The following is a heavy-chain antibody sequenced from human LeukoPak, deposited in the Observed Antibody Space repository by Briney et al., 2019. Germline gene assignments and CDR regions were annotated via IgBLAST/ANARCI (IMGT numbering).Heavy chain of an antibody. V-gene: IGHV4-34*01. Sequence: SETLSLTCAVYGGSFSGYYWSWIRQPPGKGLEWIGEINHSGSTNYNPSLNSRVTISVDTSKNQFSLKLSSVTAADTAVYYCASDIVVVPAAIRGRWFDPWGQGTLVTVSS. CDR1: GGSFSGYY. J-gene: IGHJ5*02. D-gene: IGHD2-2*01. CDR2: INHSGST. CDR3: ASDIVVVPAAIRGRWFDP.